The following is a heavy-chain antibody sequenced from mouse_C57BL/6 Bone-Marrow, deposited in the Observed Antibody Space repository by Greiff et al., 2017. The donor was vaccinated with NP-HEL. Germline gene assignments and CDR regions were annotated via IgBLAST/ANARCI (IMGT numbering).Heavy chain of an antibody. CDR1: GFTFSDYY. J-gene: IGHJ3*01. Sequence: DVKLVESGGGLVQPGGSLKLSCAASGFTFSDYYMYWVRQTPEKRLEWVAYISNGGGSTYYPDTVKGRFTISRDNAKNTLYLQMSCLKSEDTAMYYCARDYGSSYWFAYWGQGTLVTVSA. D-gene: IGHD1-1*01. CDR2: ISNGGGST. CDR3: ARDYGSSYWFAY. V-gene: IGHV5-12*01.